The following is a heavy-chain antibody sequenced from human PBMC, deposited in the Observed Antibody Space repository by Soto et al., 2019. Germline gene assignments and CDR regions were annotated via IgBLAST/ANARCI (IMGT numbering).Heavy chain of an antibody. Sequence: SETLSLTCAVYGGSFSGYYWSWIRQPPGKGLEWIGEINHSGSTNYNPSLKSRVTISVDTSKNQFSLKLSSVTAADTAVYYCARGLQFLLIAVAGTRYNWFDPWGQGTLVTVSS. CDR2: INHSGST. V-gene: IGHV4-34*01. CDR1: GGSFSGYY. D-gene: IGHD6-19*01. CDR3: ARGLQFLLIAVAGTRYNWFDP. J-gene: IGHJ5*02.